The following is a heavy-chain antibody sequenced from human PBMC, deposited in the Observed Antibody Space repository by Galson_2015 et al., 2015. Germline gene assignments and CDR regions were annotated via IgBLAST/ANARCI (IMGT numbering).Heavy chain of an antibody. CDR3: ASGCRGGSCYSPFDY. V-gene: IGHV4-4*02. D-gene: IGHD2-15*01. CDR2: IYHSGST. Sequence: ETLSLTCAVSGGSISSSNWWSWVRQPPGKGLEWIGEIYHSGSTNYNPSLKSRVTISVDKSKNQFSLKLSSVTAADTAVYYCASGCRGGSCYSPFDYWGQGTLVTVSS. CDR1: GGSISSSNW. J-gene: IGHJ4*02.